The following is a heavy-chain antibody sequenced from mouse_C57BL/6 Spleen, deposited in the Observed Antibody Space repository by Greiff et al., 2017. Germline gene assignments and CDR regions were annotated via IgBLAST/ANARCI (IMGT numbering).Heavy chain of an antibody. CDR1: GFTFSDYG. CDR2: ISSGSSTI. D-gene: IGHD1-1*01. V-gene: IGHV5-17*01. Sequence: DVKLVESGGGLVKPGGSLKLSCAASGFTFSDYGMHWVRQAPEKGLEWVAYISSGSSTIYSADTVKGRFTISRDNAKNTLFLQMTSLRSEDTAMCYCARYYGSGPFAYWGQGTLVTVSA. CDR3: ARYYGSGPFAY. J-gene: IGHJ3*01.